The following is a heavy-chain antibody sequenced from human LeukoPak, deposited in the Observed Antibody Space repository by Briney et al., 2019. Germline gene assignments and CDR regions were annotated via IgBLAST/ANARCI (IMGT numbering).Heavy chain of an antibody. J-gene: IGHJ5*02. Sequence: ASVKVSFKASGYTFTGYYMHWVRQAPGQGLEWMGWINPNSGGTNYAQKFQGRVTMTRDTSISTAYMELRRLRYDDTAAYYCARGPLEYCSGGTCYSGRNWFDPWGQGTLVTVSS. D-gene: IGHD2-15*01. CDR2: INPNSGGT. V-gene: IGHV1-2*02. CDR1: GYTFTGYY. CDR3: ARGPLEYCSGGTCYSGRNWFDP.